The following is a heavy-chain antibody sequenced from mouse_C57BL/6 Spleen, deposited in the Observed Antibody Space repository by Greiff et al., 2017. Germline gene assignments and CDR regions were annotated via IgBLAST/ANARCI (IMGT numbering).Heavy chain of an antibody. J-gene: IGHJ4*01. CDR1: GYSITSGYY. V-gene: IGHV3-6*01. CDR2: ISYDGSN. Sequence: DVKLQESGPGLVKPSQSLSLTCSVTGYSITSGYYWNLIRQFPGNKLEWMGYISYDGSNNYNPSLKNRISITRDTSKNQFFLKLNSVTTEDTATYYCARVDGDYYAMDYWGQGTSVTVSS. D-gene: IGHD2-13*01. CDR3: ARVDGDYYAMDY.